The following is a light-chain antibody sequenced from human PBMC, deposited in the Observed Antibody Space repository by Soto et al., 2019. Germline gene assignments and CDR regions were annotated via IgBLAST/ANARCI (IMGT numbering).Light chain of an antibody. CDR3: SSYTRISTYV. CDR2: DVS. Sequence: QSALTQPASVSGSPGQSITISCTGTSSDVGGYNYVSWYQHHPGKAPKLMIYDVSIRPSGVSNRFSGSKSGNTASLTISGLQAEDEADYYCSSYTRISTYVFGSGTKLTVL. V-gene: IGLV2-14*01. CDR1: SSDVGGYNY. J-gene: IGLJ1*01.